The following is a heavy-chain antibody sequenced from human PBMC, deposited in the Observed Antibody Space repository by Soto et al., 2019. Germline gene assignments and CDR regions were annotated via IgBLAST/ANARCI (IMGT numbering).Heavy chain of an antibody. J-gene: IGHJ4*02. V-gene: IGHV3-7*03. CDR3: VRELGLAY. CDR2: INKDGSQK. CDR1: IVTLSNYW. D-gene: IGHD7-27*01. Sequence: LXDSCAASIVTLSNYWMTWVRQAPGKGLEWVANINKDGSQKNYVDSVKGRFTIARDNGQNSLSLQINSLRVEDTAVYYCVRELGLAYWGQGALVTVS.